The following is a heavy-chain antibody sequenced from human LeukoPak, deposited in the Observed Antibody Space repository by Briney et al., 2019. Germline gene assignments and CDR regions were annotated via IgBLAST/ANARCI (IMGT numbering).Heavy chain of an antibody. V-gene: IGHV3-66*01. CDR3: ARDEVGCGGDCYGDAFDL. J-gene: IGHJ3*01. CDR2: LYANGGT. Sequence: PGGSLTLSCAASGFIFSSNYMNWVRQAPGKGLEWVSVLYANGGTAYSDSALGRFAVSPDNSKNTLYLQMNSLRVEDTAVYYCARDEVGCGGDCYGDAFDLWGQGTLVTVSS. D-gene: IGHD2-21*02. CDR1: GFIFSSNY.